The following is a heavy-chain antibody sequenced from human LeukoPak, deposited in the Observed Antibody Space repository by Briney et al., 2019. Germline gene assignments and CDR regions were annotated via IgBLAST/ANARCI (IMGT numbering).Heavy chain of an antibody. CDR1: GLTLSNYG. Sequence: GGSLRLSCAVSGLTLSNYGMSWVRQAPGKGLEWVAGLSDSGGRTNYADSVKGRFTISRDNPKNTLYLQMNSLRAEDTAVYFCAKRGVVIRVILVGFHKEAYYFDSWGQGALVTVSS. J-gene: IGHJ4*02. V-gene: IGHV3-23*01. CDR2: LSDSGGRT. CDR3: AKRGVVIRVILVGFHKEAYYFDS. D-gene: IGHD3-22*01.